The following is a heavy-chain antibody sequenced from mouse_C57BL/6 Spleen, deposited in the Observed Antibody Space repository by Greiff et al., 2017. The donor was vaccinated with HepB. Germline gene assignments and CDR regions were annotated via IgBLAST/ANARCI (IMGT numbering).Heavy chain of an antibody. CDR1: GYTFTDYN. D-gene: IGHD2-3*01. CDR2: INPNNGGT. J-gene: IGHJ4*01. Sequence: EVKLVESGPELVKPGASVKMSCKASGYTFTDYNMHWVKQSHGKSLEWIGYINPNNGGTSYNQKFKGKATLTVNKSSSTAYMELRSLTSEDSAVYYCARRDGYYVFFYYAMDYWGQGTSVTVSS. CDR3: ARRDGYYVFFYYAMDY. V-gene: IGHV1-22*01.